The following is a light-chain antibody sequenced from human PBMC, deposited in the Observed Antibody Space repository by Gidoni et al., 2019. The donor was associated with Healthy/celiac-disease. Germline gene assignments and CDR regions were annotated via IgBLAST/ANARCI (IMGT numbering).Light chain of an antibody. CDR2: YDS. Sequence: SYVLTQPPPVSVAPGKTARITCGGNNIGSKSLHWYQQKPGQAPVLVIYYDSDRPSGIPERFSGSNSGITATLTISRVEAGDEADYYCQVWDSSSDHPGVFGGGTKLTVL. CDR1: NIGSKS. V-gene: IGLV3-21*04. J-gene: IGLJ3*02. CDR3: QVWDSSSDHPGV.